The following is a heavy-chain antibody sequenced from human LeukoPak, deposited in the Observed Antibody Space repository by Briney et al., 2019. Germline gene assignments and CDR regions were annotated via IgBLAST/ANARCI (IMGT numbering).Heavy chain of an antibody. D-gene: IGHD6-13*01. CDR3: ARDEGAPIAAANV. CDR1: GYNFTSYT. J-gene: IGHJ3*01. CDR2: ISAYNGNT. Sequence: GASVKVSCKASGYNFTSYTISWVRQAPGQGLEWMGWISAYNGNTNYGQKLQGRVTMTADTSTSTAYMELRSLRPDDTAGYYCARDEGAPIAAANVWGRGTMVTVSS. V-gene: IGHV1-18*01.